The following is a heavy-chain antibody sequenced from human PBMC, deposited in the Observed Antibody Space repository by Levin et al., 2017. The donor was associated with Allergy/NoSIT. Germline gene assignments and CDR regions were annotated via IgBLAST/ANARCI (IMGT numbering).Heavy chain of an antibody. V-gene: IGHV3-13*01. CDR3: ARQGAPDGMDV. Sequence: GESLKISCAASGFTFSSYDMHWVRQATGKGLEWVSAIGTAGDTYYPGSVKGRFTISRENAKNSLYLQMNSLRAGDTAVYYCARQGAPDGMDVWGQGTTVTVSS. CDR1: GFTFSSYD. CDR2: IGTAGDT. D-gene: IGHD4/OR15-4a*01. J-gene: IGHJ6*02.